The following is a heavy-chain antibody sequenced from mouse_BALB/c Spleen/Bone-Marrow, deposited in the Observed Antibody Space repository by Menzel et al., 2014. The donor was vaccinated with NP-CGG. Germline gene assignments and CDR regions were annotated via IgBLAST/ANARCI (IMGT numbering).Heavy chain of an antibody. Sequence: QVHVKQSGAELVRPGASVKLSCKALGYTFTDYEMHWVKQTPVHGLEWIGVIHPGSGGTAYNQRFKGKATLTADKSSTTAYMDLSSLTSEDSAVYYCTRDWGLRWGQGTTLTVSS. CDR3: TRDWGLR. J-gene: IGHJ2*01. D-gene: IGHD3-1*01. CDR2: IHPGSGGT. CDR1: GYTFTDYE. V-gene: IGHV1-15*01.